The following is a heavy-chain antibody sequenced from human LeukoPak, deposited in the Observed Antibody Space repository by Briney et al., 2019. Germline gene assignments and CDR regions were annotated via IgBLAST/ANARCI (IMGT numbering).Heavy chain of an antibody. CDR3: ARDTLYSSSSYYMDV. J-gene: IGHJ6*03. D-gene: IGHD6-6*01. CDR1: GFTFSDFG. Sequence: SGGSLRLSCIASGFTFSDFGINWVRQAPGKGLEWVSYISSSSITIYYADFVKGRFTISRDNAKNSLYLQMNTLRAEDTAVYYCARDTLYSSSSYYMDVWGKGTTVTVSS. CDR2: ISSSSITI. V-gene: IGHV3-48*01.